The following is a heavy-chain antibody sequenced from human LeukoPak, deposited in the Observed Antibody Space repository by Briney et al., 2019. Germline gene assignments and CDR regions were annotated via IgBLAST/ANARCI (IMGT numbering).Heavy chain of an antibody. D-gene: IGHD5-24*01. CDR2: TTTAGRYI. CDR1: GFTVSTYT. J-gene: IGHJ4*02. CDR3: ARLTTKRWLQFG. V-gene: IGHV3-21*01. Sequence: GGSLRLSCAASGFTVSTYTMSWVRQAPGKGLEWVSSTTTAGRYIYYADSVRGRFTISRDNAKNSLYLQMNSLRAEDTAVYYCARLTTKRWLQFGGGQGALVTVSS.